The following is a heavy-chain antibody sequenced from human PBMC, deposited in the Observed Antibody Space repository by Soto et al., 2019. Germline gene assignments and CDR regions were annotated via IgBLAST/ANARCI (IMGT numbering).Heavy chain of an antibody. Sequence: QLQLQESGPGLVKPSETLSLTCTVSGGSISSSSYYWGWIRQPPGKGLEWIGSIYYSGSTYYNPSLKSRVTISVDTSNTHSALKLSSVAAADTAVYYCARHSNGFNYYYYMDVWGKGTTVTVSS. V-gene: IGHV4-39*01. CDR2: IYYSGST. D-gene: IGHD1-1*01. CDR1: GGSISSSSYY. J-gene: IGHJ6*03. CDR3: ARHSNGFNYYYYMDV.